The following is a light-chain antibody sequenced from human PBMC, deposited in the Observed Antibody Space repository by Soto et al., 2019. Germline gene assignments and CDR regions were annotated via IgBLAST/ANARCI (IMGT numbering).Light chain of an antibody. CDR3: QQYSSTPYT. CDR1: HSITNNY. J-gene: IGKJ2*01. Sequence: EVVLTQSPGTLALSPGERATLSCRASHSITNNYLAWYQQKPGQAPRRLIFGASNRAAGVPDRFSGSASGTDFTLTIIKLEPDDFAVYYCQQYSSTPYTFGQGSRLESK. V-gene: IGKV3-20*01. CDR2: GAS.